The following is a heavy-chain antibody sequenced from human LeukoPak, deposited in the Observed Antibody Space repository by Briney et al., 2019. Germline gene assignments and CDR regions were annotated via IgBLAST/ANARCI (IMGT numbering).Heavy chain of an antibody. Sequence: SETLSLTCTVSGGSISSSSYYWGWIRQPPGKGLEWIGSIYYSGSTYYNPSLKSRVTISVDTSKNQFSLKLSSVTAADTAVYYCARDALDMATISWGQGTLVTVSS. D-gene: IGHD5-24*01. CDR2: IYYSGST. CDR3: ARDALDMATIS. CDR1: GGSISSSSYY. V-gene: IGHV4-39*07. J-gene: IGHJ4*02.